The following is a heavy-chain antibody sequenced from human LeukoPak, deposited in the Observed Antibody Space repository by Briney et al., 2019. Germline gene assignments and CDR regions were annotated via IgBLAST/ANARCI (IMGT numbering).Heavy chain of an antibody. V-gene: IGHV4-59*01. CDR2: IYCSGST. D-gene: IGHD3-10*01. CDR1: GGSISSYY. CDR3: ARTLVRGVSFDY. Sequence: PSETLSLTCTVSGGSISSYYWSWIRQPPGKGLEWIGYIYCSGSTNYNPSLKSRVTISVDTSKNQFSLKLSSVTAADTAVYYCARTLVRGVSFDYWGQGTLVTVSS. J-gene: IGHJ4*02.